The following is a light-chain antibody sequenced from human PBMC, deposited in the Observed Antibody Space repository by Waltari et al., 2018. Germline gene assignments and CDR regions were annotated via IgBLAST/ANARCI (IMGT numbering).Light chain of an antibody. J-gene: IGLJ3*02. V-gene: IGLV6-57*02. CDR1: GGSFATNY. CDR3: QSYDGDRSWV. CDR2: ADN. Sequence: FILTQSHSVSESPGRTVTISCSGSGGSFATNYVQWYQQRPGSAPTTVIYADNQRPSGVPDRFSGSVDSSSNSASLTISGLQTEDEADYYCQSYDGDRSWVFGGGTK.